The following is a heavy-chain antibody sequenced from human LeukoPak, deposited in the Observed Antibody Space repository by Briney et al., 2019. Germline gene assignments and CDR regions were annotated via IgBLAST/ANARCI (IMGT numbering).Heavy chain of an antibody. CDR1: GGSISSDSYY. Sequence: PSETLSLTCTVSGGSISSDSYYWGLIRQPPGKGLEWIGSIYYSGSTYYNPSLKSRVTISVDTSKNQFSQKLSSLTAADTAVYYCARQVGGYSGPPPTVDYWGQGTLVTVSS. J-gene: IGHJ4*02. CDR2: IYYSGST. CDR3: ARQVGGYSGPPPTVDY. D-gene: IGHD5-12*01. V-gene: IGHV4-39*01.